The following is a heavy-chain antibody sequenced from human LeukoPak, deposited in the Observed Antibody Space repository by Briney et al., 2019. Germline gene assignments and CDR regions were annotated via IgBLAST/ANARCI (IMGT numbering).Heavy chain of an antibody. CDR3: ARDDPPGLYYFDY. Sequence: ASETLSLTCTVSGGSISSGGYYWSWIRQPPGKGLEWIGYIYHSGSTYYNPSLKSRVTISVDRSKNQFSLKLSSVTAADTAVYYCARDDPPGLYYFDYWGQGTLVTVSS. CDR2: IYHSGST. J-gene: IGHJ4*02. D-gene: IGHD3/OR15-3a*01. CDR1: GGSISSGGYY. V-gene: IGHV4-30-2*01.